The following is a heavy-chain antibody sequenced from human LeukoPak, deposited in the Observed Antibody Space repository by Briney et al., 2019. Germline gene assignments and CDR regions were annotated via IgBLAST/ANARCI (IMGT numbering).Heavy chain of an antibody. V-gene: IGHV4-39*01. CDR2: IYYPGST. Sequence: SETLSLTCTVSGGSIINTNYYWAWIRQPPGRGLEWMVGIYYPGSTYCKPSLKSPLTISLDTSNNQFFLKLTSVTAEDTAVYYCAGQPWGYHSWFDPWGQGSLVTVSS. J-gene: IGHJ5*02. CDR3: AGQPWGYHSWFDP. CDR1: GGSIINTNYY. D-gene: IGHD5-12*01.